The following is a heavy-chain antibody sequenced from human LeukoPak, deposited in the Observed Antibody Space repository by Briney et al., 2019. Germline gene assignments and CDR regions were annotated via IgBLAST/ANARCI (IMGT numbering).Heavy chain of an antibody. V-gene: IGHV4-61*01. CDR2: MYTSGRT. J-gene: IGHJ4*02. CDR1: GDSFTSGNSY. Sequence: SETLSLTCSVSGDSFTSGNSYWNWIRQPPGKGLEWIGSMYTSGRTNHNPSLKSRVTISADTSKNQFSLKLSSVIASDTAVYYCARNLGIWGQGILVTVSS. CDR3: ARNLGI.